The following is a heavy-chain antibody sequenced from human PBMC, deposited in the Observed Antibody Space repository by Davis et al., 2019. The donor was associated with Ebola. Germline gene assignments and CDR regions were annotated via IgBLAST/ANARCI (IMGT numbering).Heavy chain of an antibody. Sequence: GGSLRLSCAASGFTFIDAGMHWVRQASGKGLEWVARIRSKTNNYATTYAESVRGRFIISRDDSQKMAYLEMNDLQTEDTAVYYCTRLTNLAPSGTWGQGTLVTVSS. CDR2: IRSKTNNYAT. CDR3: TRLTNLAPSGT. V-gene: IGHV3-73*01. D-gene: IGHD6-13*01. CDR1: GFTFIDAG. J-gene: IGHJ4*02.